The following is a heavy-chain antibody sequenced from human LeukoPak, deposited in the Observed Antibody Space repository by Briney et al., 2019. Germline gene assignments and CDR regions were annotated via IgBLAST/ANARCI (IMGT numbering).Heavy chain of an antibody. D-gene: IGHD2-21*02. J-gene: IGHJ6*03. CDR3: ARAEEGFVVVTAFMDV. V-gene: IGHV1-18*01. CDR2: ISAYNGNT. CDR1: GYTFTSYG. Sequence: ASVTVSCKASGYTFTSYGISWVRQAPGQGLEWMGWISAYNGNTNYAQKLQGRVTMTTDTSTSTAYMELRSLRSDDTAVYYCARAEEGFVVVTAFMDVWGKGTTVTVSS.